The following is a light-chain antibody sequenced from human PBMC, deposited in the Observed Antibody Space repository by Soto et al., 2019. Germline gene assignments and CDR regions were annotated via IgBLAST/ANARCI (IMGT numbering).Light chain of an antibody. V-gene: IGLV2-14*01. CDR3: ISYGSTSTRYV. CDR1: SSDVGGYNY. CDR2: EVS. Sequence: QSALTQPASVSGSPGQSITISCTGTSSDVGGYNYVSWYQQPPGKAPKLMIYEVSNRPSGVSNRFSGSKSANTASLTISGLQAEDEGDYFCISYGSTSTRYVFGTGTKLTVL. J-gene: IGLJ1*01.